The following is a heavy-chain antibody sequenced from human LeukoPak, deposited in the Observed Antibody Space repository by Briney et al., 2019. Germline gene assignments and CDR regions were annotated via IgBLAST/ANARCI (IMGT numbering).Heavy chain of an antibody. Sequence: GGSLRLSCAASGFTFSSYAMHWVRQALGKGLEYVSAISSNGGSTYYADSVKGRFTISRDNSKNTPYLQMGSLRAEDMAVYYCARVATYYYGSGRPGGYYYYGMDVWGQGTTVTVSS. CDR1: GFTFSSYA. CDR3: ARVATYYYGSGRPGGYYYYGMDV. V-gene: IGHV3-64*02. CDR2: ISSNGGST. J-gene: IGHJ6*02. D-gene: IGHD3-10*01.